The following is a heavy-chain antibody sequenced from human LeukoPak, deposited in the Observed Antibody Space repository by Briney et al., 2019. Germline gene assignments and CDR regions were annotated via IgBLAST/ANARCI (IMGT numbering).Heavy chain of an antibody. D-gene: IGHD2-15*01. V-gene: IGHV3-23*01. J-gene: IGHJ4*02. CDR2: ISGSGGST. CDR3: ARDLVVANHNFDF. CDR1: GFTFSASA. Sequence: PGGSLRLSCAASGFTFSASAMNWVRQAPGKGLEWVSAISGSGGSTYYADSVRGRFTISRDNAKNSLYLQMNSLRAEDTAVYYCARDLVVANHNFDFWGQGTLVTVSS.